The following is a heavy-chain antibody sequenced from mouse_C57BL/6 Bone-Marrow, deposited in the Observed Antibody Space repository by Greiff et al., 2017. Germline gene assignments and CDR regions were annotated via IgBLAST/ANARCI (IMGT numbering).Heavy chain of an antibody. CDR3: AKKGDLLVAMDY. D-gene: IGHD2-1*01. J-gene: IGHJ4*01. Sequence: VKLQESGPGLVQPSQSLSITCTVSGFSLTSYGVHWVRQSPGKGLEWLGVIWRGGSTDYNAAFMSRLSITKDNSKSQVFFKMNSLQADDTAIYYCAKKGDLLVAMDYWGQGTSVTVSS. CDR2: IWRGGST. V-gene: IGHV2-5*01. CDR1: GFSLTSYG.